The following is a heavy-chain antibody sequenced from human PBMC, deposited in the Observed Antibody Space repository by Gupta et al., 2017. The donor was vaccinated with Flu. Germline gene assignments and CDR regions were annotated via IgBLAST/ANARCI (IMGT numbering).Heavy chain of an antibody. V-gene: IGHV4-39*02. J-gene: IGHJ3*01. CDR2: SYYSGST. CDR3: AREGGHFDWLSD. Sequence: QLQLQESGPGLVKPSETLSLTCTVSGGSISSSSYSWGWIRQPPGKGLEWIGSSYYSGSTYYTPSLKSRVTISVDTSKNQFSLKLSSVTAADTAVYYCAREGGHFDWLSDWGQGTMVTVSS. D-gene: IGHD3-9*01. CDR1: GGSISSSSYS.